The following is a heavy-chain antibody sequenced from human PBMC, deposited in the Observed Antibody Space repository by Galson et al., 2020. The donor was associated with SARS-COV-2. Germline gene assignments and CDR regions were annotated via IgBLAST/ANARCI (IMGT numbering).Heavy chain of an antibody. Sequence: TRYSPSFQGQVTISADKSISTAYLQWSSLKASDTAMYYCARQRHIVVVTAAAPFDNWGQGTLVTVSS. J-gene: IGHJ4*02. D-gene: IGHD2-21*02. CDR2: T. V-gene: IGHV5-51*01. CDR3: ARQRHIVVVTAAAPFDN.